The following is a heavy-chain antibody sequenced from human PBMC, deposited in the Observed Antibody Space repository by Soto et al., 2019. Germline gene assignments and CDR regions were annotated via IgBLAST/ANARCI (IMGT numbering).Heavy chain of an antibody. Sequence: PGESLKISCKGSGYNFAGYWIAWVRQMPGKGLELMGIIYPSDSDTRYRPSFQGQVTISADKSISSAYLQWSSLRASDTAMYYCARGGVSTGSFEYWGQGAPVTVSS. CDR3: ARGGVSTGSFEY. V-gene: IGHV5-51*01. J-gene: IGHJ4*02. CDR2: IYPSDSDT. D-gene: IGHD1-1*01. CDR1: GYNFAGYW.